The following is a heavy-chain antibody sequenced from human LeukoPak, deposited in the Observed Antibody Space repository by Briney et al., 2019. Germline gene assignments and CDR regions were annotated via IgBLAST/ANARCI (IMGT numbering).Heavy chain of an antibody. V-gene: IGHV4-59*01. CDR3: ARDSSWGLFDY. Sequence: PSETLSLTCTVSGGSISSYYWSWIRQPPGKGLEWIGYIYYSGSTNYNPSLKSQVTISVDTSKNQFSLKLSSVTAADTAVYYCARDSSWGLFDYWGQGTLVTVSS. J-gene: IGHJ4*02. CDR1: GGSISSYY. D-gene: IGHD3-16*01. CDR2: IYYSGST.